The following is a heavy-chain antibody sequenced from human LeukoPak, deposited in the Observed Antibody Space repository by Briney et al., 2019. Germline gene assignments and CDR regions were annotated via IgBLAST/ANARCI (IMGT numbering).Heavy chain of an antibody. CDR1: GFTFGDYA. D-gene: IGHD1-26*01. Sequence: PGGSLRLSCTASGFTFGDYAMSWVRQAPGKGLEWVGFIRSKAYGGTTEYAASVKGRFTISRDDSKSIAYLQMNSLKTEDTAVYYCTRGKTRWAGRKWELIPDSEDYWGQGTLVTVSS. J-gene: IGHJ4*02. CDR3: TRGKTRWAGRKWELIPDSEDY. CDR2: IRSKAYGGTT. V-gene: IGHV3-49*04.